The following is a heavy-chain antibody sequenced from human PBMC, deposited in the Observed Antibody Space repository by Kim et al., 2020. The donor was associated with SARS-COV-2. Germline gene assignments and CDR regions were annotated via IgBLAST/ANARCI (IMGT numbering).Heavy chain of an antibody. CDR2: IWYDGSNK. J-gene: IGHJ6*02. V-gene: IGHV3-33*06. CDR3: AKDSSSLYYYYGMDV. Sequence: GESLKISCAASGFTFSSYGMHWVRQAPGKGLEWVAVIWYDGSNKYYADSVKGRFTISRDNSKNTLYLQMNSLRAEDTAVYYCAKDSSSLYYYYGMDVWGQGTTVTVSS. D-gene: IGHD6-13*01. CDR1: GFTFSSYG.